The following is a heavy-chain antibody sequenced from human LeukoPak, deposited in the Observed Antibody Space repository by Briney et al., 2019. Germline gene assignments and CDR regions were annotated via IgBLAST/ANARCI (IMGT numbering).Heavy chain of an antibody. CDR1: GYTLTELS. Sequence: ASVKVSCTVSGYTLTELSMHWVRQAPGKGLGWMGGFDPEDGETIYAQKFQGRVTMTEDTSTDTAYMELSSLRSEDTAVYYCATQYYDILTGYSDNWFDPWGQGTLVTVSS. V-gene: IGHV1-24*01. D-gene: IGHD3-9*01. CDR3: ATQYYDILTGYSDNWFDP. CDR2: FDPEDGET. J-gene: IGHJ5*02.